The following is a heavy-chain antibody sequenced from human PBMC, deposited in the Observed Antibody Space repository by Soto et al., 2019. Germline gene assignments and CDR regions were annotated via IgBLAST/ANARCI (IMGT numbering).Heavy chain of an antibody. CDR3: AKSGYSSGWYSGFDY. Sequence: GESLKISCKGSGYSFTSYWIGWARQMPGKGLEWMGIIYPGDSDTRYSPSFQGQVTISADKSISTAYLQWSSLKASDTAMYYCAKSGYSSGWYSGFDYWGQGTLVTVSS. CDR2: IYPGDSDT. D-gene: IGHD6-19*01. J-gene: IGHJ4*02. CDR1: GYSFTSYW. V-gene: IGHV5-51*01.